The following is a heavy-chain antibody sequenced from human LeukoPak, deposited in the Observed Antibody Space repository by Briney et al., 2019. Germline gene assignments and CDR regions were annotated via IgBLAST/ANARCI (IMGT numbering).Heavy chain of an antibody. D-gene: IGHD2-2*01. J-gene: IGHJ6*02. CDR1: GFTFSNYA. Sequence: GGSLRLSCAASGFTFSNYAMSWVRQAPGKGLEWVSTISSSGGSTYYADSVRGRFTISRDNSKNTLYLKLSSLRAEDTAVYYCAKSTSPLYYYYGMDVWGQGTTVTVSS. V-gene: IGHV3-23*01. CDR3: AKSTSPLYYYYGMDV. CDR2: ISSSGGST.